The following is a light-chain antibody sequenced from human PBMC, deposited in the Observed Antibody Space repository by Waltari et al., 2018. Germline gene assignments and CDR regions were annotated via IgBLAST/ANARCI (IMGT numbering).Light chain of an antibody. CDR3: QVWDSSSDHVV. V-gene: IGLV3-21*02. CDR1: NLGSKS. J-gene: IGLJ2*01. CDR2: DDS. Sequence: SYVLTQPPSVSVAPGQTARITCGGNNLGSKSVHWYQEKPGQAPVLVVYDDSDRPSGIPWRFSGSNSGNTATLTISRVEAGDEADYYCQVWDSSSDHVVFGGGTKLTVL.